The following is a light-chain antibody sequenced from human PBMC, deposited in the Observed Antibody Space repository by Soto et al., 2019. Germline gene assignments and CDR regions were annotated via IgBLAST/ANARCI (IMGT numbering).Light chain of an antibody. V-gene: IGLV2-11*01. CDR3: CSHSTYDTFV. CDR2: DVT. CDR1: SSDVGGRNC. J-gene: IGLJ1*01. Sequence: QSALTQPRSVSGSPGQSVTISCTGTSSDVGGRNCVSWFQQHPGKAPQLMIYDVTQRPSGVPDRFSGSKSGNTASLTISGLQPEDEADYYCCSHSTYDTFVFGTGTKLTVL.